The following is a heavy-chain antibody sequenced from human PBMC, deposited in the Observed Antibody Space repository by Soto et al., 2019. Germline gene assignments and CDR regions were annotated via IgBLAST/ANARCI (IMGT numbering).Heavy chain of an antibody. CDR2: IYRNGST. V-gene: IGHV4-4*02. CDR3: ASRDPGASVDY. CDR1: GGSFTRNNW. J-gene: IGHJ4*02. Sequence: ELLSLCCAVAGGSFTRNNWWTRVRQPPGQGLEWIGEIYRNGSTNYNPSLKSRVTITLDKSENQLSLKVTSLAAADTAVYYCASRDPGASVDYWGQGTLVTVSS. D-gene: IGHD1-26*01.